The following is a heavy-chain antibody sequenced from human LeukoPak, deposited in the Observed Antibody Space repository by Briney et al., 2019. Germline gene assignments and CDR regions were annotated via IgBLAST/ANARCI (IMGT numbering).Heavy chain of an antibody. CDR2: ITSNGGTT. CDR1: GFTFSTYI. J-gene: IGHJ4*02. CDR3: VKDDSYYYDTGARDS. Sequence: PGGSLRLSCSASGFTFSTYIMHWARQAPGKGLEYISAITSNGGTTYYADSVKGRVNISRDNSKNTLYLQMSSLRPEDTAVYYCVKDDSYYYDTGARDSWGQGTLVTVSS. V-gene: IGHV3-64D*09. D-gene: IGHD3-22*01.